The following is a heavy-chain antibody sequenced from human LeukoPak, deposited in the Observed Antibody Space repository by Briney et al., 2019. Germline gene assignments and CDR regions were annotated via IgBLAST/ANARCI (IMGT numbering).Heavy chain of an antibody. CDR2: IYYSGST. V-gene: IGHV4-39*01. D-gene: IGHD3-22*01. J-gene: IGHJ3*02. CDR1: GGSISSSSYY. Sequence: SETLSLTCTVSGGSISSSSYYWGWIRQPPGKGLEWIGSIYYSGSTYYNPSLKSRVTISVDTSKNQFSLKLSSVTAADTAVYYCARLGYYDSSGYYSQAFDIWGQGTMVTVSS. CDR3: ARLGYYDSSGYYSQAFDI.